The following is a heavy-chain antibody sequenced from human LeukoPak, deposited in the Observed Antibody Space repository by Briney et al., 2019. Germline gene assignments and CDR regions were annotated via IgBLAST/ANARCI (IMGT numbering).Heavy chain of an antibody. D-gene: IGHD3-10*01. CDR3: ARDPSVSGVHLDY. V-gene: IGHV3-7*01. Sequence: PAGVSLTLSCAASGFTLSTYWMSWVPQAPGKGLEWVANIKQDGSDKYYLDFVKGRFNISRENARNSLYLQMNSLRAEDTAVYYCARDPSVSGVHLDYWGQGTLVTVSS. J-gene: IGHJ4*02. CDR1: GFTLSTYW. CDR2: IKQDGSDK.